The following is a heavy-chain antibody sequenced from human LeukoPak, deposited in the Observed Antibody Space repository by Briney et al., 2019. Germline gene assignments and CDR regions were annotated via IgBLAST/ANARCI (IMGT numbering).Heavy chain of an antibody. CDR1: GGSISSYY. V-gene: IGHV4-59*01. CDR2: IYYSGST. Sequence: SETLSLTCNVSGGSISSYYWSWLRQPPGKGLEWIGYIYYSGSTNYNPPLKSRVTISVDTSKNQFSLKLSSVTAADTAVYYCARERNWGVDYWGQGTLVTVSS. D-gene: IGHD7-27*01. CDR3: ARERNWGVDY. J-gene: IGHJ4*02.